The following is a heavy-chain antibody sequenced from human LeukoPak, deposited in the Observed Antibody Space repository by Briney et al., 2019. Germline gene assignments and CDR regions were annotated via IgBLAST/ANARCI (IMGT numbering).Heavy chain of an antibody. J-gene: IGHJ4*02. V-gene: IGHV1-2*02. CDR2: INPNSGGT. D-gene: IGHD3-3*01. CDR1: GYTFTGYY. CDR3: ARANYDFWSGYPFDY. Sequence: ASVKVSRKASGYTFTGYYMHWVRQAPGQGLEWMGWINPNSGGTNYAQKFQGRVTMTRDTSISTAYMELSRLRSDDTAVYYCARANYDFWSGYPFDYWGQGTLVTVSS.